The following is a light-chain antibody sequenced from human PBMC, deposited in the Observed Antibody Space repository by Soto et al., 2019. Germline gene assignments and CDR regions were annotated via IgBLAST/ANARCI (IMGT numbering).Light chain of an antibody. Sequence: IQRSQSPSTLSASVGDRVTITCRASQSICGWLAWYQQKPGQAPKLXIYKASTLKSGVPSRFSGSGAGTEFTLTISSLKPDDFATAYCQHYNSYPEAFGQGTKVDIK. J-gene: IGKJ1*01. CDR3: QHYNSYPEA. V-gene: IGKV1-5*03. CDR1: QSICGW. CDR2: KAS.